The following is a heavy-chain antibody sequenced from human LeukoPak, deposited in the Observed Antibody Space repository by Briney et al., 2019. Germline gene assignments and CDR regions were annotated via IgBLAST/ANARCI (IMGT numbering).Heavy chain of an antibody. CDR2: ISSSSSYI. CDR3: TTDTPSSGPPHEPFDY. D-gene: IGHD6-6*01. V-gene: IGHV3-21*03. Sequence: AGGSLRLSCAASGFTFSSYSMNWVRQAPGKGLEWVSSISSSSSYIYYADSVKSRFTTSRDNAKNSLYLQVNSLKTEDTAVYYCTTDTPSSGPPHEPFDYWGQGTLVTVSS. CDR1: GFTFSSYS. J-gene: IGHJ4*02.